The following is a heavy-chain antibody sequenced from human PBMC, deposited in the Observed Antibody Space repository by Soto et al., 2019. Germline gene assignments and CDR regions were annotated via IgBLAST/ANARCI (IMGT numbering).Heavy chain of an antibody. J-gene: IGHJ4*02. CDR1: GFTFSSYG. V-gene: IGHV3-30*03. Sequence: GWSLRLSCAASGFTFSSYGMHWVRQAPGKGLEWVAVISYDGSNKYYADSVKGRFTISRDNSKNTLYLQMISLRAEDTAVYYCARAKEYSIQAAFDYWGQGILVTVSS. D-gene: IGHD6-6*01. CDR2: ISYDGSNK. CDR3: ARAKEYSIQAAFDY.